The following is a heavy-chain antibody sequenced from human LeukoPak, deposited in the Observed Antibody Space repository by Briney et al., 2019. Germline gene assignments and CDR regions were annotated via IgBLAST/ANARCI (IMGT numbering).Heavy chain of an antibody. CDR2: IYYSGST. V-gene: IGHV4-59*12. D-gene: IGHD6-19*01. J-gene: IGHJ1*01. Sequence: SETLSLTCTVSGGSISSYYWSWIRQPPGKGLEWIGYIYYSGSTYYNPSLKSRVTISVDTSKNQFSLKLSSVTAADTAIYYCARAAGWSGWYGYFHHWGQGTLVTVSS. CDR1: GGSISSYY. CDR3: ARAAGWSGWYGYFHH.